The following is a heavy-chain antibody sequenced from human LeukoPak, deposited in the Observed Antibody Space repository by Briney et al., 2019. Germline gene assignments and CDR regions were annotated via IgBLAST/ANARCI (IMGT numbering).Heavy chain of an antibody. J-gene: IGHJ4*02. CDR2: SYYGGST. D-gene: IGHD6-13*01. CDR1: GGSISNYY. CDR3: ARLGLPDGSSWFWDY. V-gene: IGHV4-59*08. Sequence: SETLSLTCTVSGGSISNYYWSWIRQPPGKGLEWIGYSYYGGSTNYNPSLKSRVTISVDTSKNQFSLKLSSVTAADTAVYYCARLGLPDGSSWFWDYWGQGTLVTVSS.